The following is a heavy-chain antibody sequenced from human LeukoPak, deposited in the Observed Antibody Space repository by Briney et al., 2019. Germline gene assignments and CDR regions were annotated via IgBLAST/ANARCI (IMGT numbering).Heavy chain of an antibody. CDR1: GFTFSSYW. D-gene: IGHD3-16*01. CDR3: VRDGLGGLPYDY. V-gene: IGHV3-74*01. CDR2: INPDGSYT. J-gene: IGHJ4*02. Sequence: GGSLRLSYAASGFTFSSYWMHWVRQVPGKGLVWVSHINPDGSYTRYADSVKGRFAISRDNAKNTLSLQMNSLRAEDTAVYFCVRDGLGGLPYDYWGQGTLVTVSS.